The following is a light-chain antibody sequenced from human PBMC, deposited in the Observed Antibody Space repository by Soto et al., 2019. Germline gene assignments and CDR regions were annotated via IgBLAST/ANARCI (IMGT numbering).Light chain of an antibody. J-gene: IGKJ1*01. CDR3: QQYGSSGT. CDR2: GAS. Sequence: EIVLTQSPGTLSWSPGERATLSGRASQSVSSSYLAWYQQKPGQAPRLLIYGASSRATGIPDRFSGSGSGTDFTLTISRLEPEDFAVYYCQQYGSSGTFGQGTKVDIK. V-gene: IGKV3-20*01. CDR1: QSVSSSY.